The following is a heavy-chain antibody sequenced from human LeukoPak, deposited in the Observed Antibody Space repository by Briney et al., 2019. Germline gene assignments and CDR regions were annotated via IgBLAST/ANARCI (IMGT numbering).Heavy chain of an antibody. CDR2: IYYSGST. D-gene: IGHD1-26*01. Sequence: PSETLSLTCTVSGGSISSGGYYWSWIRQHPGKGLEWIGYIYYSGSTYYNPSLKSRVTISVDTSKNQFSLKLSSVTAADTAVYYCARIVGATTIELDIWGQGTMVTVSS. CDR1: GGSISSGGYY. CDR3: ARIVGATTIELDI. J-gene: IGHJ3*02. V-gene: IGHV4-31*02.